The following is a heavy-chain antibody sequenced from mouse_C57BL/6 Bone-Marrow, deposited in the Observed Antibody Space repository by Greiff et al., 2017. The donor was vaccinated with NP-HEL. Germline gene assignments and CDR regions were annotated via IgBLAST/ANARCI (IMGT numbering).Heavy chain of an antibody. Sequence: QVQLKQSGPELVKPGASVKISCKASGYAFSSSWMNWVKQRPGKGLEWIGRIYPGDGDTNYNGKFKGKATLTADKSSSTAYMQLSSLTSEDSAVYFCARFPSYGYFDVWGTGTTVTVSS. CDR1: GYAFSSSW. V-gene: IGHV1-82*01. CDR2: IYPGDGDT. J-gene: IGHJ1*03. D-gene: IGHD2-10*02. CDR3: ARFPSYGYFDV.